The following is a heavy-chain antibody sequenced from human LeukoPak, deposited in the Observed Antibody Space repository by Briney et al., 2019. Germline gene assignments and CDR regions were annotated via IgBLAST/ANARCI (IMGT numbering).Heavy chain of an antibody. Sequence: SETLSLTCTVSGGSISSYYWSWIRQPPGKGLEWIGYIYYNGSTNYNPSLKSRVTISVDTSKNQFSLKLSSVTAADTAVYYCARGTTYYDILTGYPNEHNWFDPWGQGTLVTVSS. CDR3: ARGTTYYDILTGYPNEHNWFDP. J-gene: IGHJ5*02. CDR1: GGSISSYY. CDR2: IYYNGST. D-gene: IGHD3-9*01. V-gene: IGHV4-59*01.